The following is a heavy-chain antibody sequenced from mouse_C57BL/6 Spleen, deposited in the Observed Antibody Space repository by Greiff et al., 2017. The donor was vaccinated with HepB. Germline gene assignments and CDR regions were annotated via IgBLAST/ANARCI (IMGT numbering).Heavy chain of an antibody. D-gene: IGHD2-1*01. CDR1: GFTFSDYY. V-gene: IGHV5-16*01. J-gene: IGHJ4*01. CDR3: ARHYGNYDAMDY. CDR2: INYDGSST. Sequence: EVHLVESEGGLVQPGSSMKLSCTASGFTFSDYYMAWVRQVPEKGLEWVANINYDGSSTYYLDSLKSRFIVSRDNAKNILYLQMSSLKSEDTATYYCARHYGNYDAMDYWGQGTSVTVSS.